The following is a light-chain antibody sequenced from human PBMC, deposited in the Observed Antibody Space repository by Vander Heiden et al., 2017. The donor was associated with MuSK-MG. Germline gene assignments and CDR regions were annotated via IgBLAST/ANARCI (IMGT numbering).Light chain of an antibody. J-gene: IGLJ1*01. CDR3: SSYTSSSTLV. CDR1: SSDVGGYNY. CDR2: DVS. V-gene: IGLV2-14*01. Sequence: QSALTQPASVSGSPGQSITLSCTGTSSDVGGYNYVSWYQQHPGKAPNLIIYDVSNRPSGVSNRFSGSKSGNTASLAISGLQAEDEADYYCSSYTSSSTLVFGTGTKVTVL.